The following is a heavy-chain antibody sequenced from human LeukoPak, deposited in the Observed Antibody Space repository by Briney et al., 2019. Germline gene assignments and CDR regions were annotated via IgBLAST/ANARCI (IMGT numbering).Heavy chain of an antibody. V-gene: IGHV3-48*03. CDR1: GFTFSSYE. D-gene: IGHD2-15*01. CDR2: ISGSGSAI. CDR3: ARDGGYCSGGSCYSLFDY. J-gene: IGHJ4*02. Sequence: GSLRLSCAASGFTFSSYEMNWVRQAPGKGLEWVSYISGSGSAIYYADSVKGRFTISRDNAKNSLYLQMNSLRAEDTAVYYCARDGGYCSGGSCYSLFDYWGQGTLVTVSS.